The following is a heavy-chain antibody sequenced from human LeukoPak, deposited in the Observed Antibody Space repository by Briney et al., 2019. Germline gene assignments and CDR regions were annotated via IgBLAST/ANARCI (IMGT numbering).Heavy chain of an antibody. CDR2: IDDNGVGT. D-gene: IGHD2-21*02. CDR3: ARATATKYDY. Sequence: YVSAIDDNGVGTYHASSVKVRFTISRDNSKNMLYLQMGSLRAEDMAIYYCARATATKYDYWGQGTVVTVSS. V-gene: IGHV3-64*01. J-gene: IGHJ4*02.